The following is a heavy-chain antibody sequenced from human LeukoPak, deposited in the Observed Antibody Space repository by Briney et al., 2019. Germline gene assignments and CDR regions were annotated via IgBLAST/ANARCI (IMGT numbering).Heavy chain of an antibody. CDR1: GFTFSSYA. V-gene: IGHV3-23*01. J-gene: IGHJ4*02. CDR2: ISGSGGSA. Sequence: GWSLRLSCAASGFTFSSYAMSWVRQAPGKGLEWVSAISGSGGSAYYADSVKGRFTISRDNSKNTLYLQMNSLRAEDTAVYYCAKASSGPSFDYWGQGTLVTVSS. CDR3: AKASSGPSFDY. D-gene: IGHD3-22*01.